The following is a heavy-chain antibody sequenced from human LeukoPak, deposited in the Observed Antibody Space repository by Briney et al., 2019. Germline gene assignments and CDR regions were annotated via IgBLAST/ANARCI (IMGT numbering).Heavy chain of an antibody. J-gene: IGHJ4*02. Sequence: RSSETLSLTCAVYGGSFIDYYWSWLRQPPGKGLEWIGGIDHSGSTTYNPSLKSRVTISVDTAKNQFSLRLNSVTAADTAVYYCARAPNSGGLPLRLDYWGQGSVVTVSS. V-gene: IGHV4-34*01. D-gene: IGHD6-19*01. CDR1: GGSFIDYY. CDR3: ARAPNSGGLPLRLDY. CDR2: IDHSGST.